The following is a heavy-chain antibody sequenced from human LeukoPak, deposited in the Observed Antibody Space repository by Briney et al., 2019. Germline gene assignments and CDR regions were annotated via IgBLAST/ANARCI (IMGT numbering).Heavy chain of an antibody. CDR2: INHSGST. D-gene: IGHD4-11*01. Sequence: SETLSLTCAVYGGSFSGYYWSWIRQPPGKWLEWIGEINHSGSTNYNPSLKSRVTISVDTSKNQFSLKLSSVTAADTAVYYCARGGKAIRFDYIASNWFDPWGQGTLVTVSS. CDR1: GGSFSGYY. CDR3: ARGGKAIRFDYIASNWFDP. J-gene: IGHJ5*02. V-gene: IGHV4-34*01.